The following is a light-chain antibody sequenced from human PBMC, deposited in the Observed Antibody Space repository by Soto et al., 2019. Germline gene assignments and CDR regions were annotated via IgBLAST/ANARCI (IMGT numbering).Light chain of an antibody. CDR1: QSVSSSR. CDR2: DGF. V-gene: IGKV3D-20*01. CDR3: QQCGNSPIT. Sequence: DIVLTQSPATLSLSPGERATLSCGASQSVSSSRLAWYQQKPALAPRLLIYDGFLRATGIPDRFSGSGSGTDFTLTISRLEPEDFAVYYCQQCGNSPITFGQGTRLEIK. J-gene: IGKJ5*01.